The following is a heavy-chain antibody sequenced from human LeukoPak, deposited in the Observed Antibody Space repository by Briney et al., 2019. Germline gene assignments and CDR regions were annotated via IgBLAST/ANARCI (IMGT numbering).Heavy chain of an antibody. V-gene: IGHV1-8*03. CDR3: ARRIRYSSSWDDRVNDY. CDR2: MNPNSGNT. Sequence: ASVKVSCKASGYTFTSYDINWVRQATGQGLEWMGWMNPNSGNTGYAQKFQGRVTITRNTSISTAYMELSSLRSEDTAVYYCARRIRYSSSWDDRVNDYWGQGTLVTVSS. CDR1: GYTFTSYD. J-gene: IGHJ4*02. D-gene: IGHD6-13*01.